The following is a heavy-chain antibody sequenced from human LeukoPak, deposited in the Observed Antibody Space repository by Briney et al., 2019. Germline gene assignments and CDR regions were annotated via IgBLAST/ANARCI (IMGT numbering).Heavy chain of an antibody. CDR3: ARVSGKGARGYDLGERWFDP. Sequence: SGTLSLTCAVSGGSISSGNWWSWVRQPPGKGLEWIGEIYHSGSTNYNPSLKSRVTISVDKSKNQFSLKLGSVTAADTAVYYCARVSGKGARGYDLGERWFDPWGQGTLVTVSS. J-gene: IGHJ5*02. CDR1: GGSISSGNW. D-gene: IGHD5-12*01. V-gene: IGHV4-4*02. CDR2: IYHSGST.